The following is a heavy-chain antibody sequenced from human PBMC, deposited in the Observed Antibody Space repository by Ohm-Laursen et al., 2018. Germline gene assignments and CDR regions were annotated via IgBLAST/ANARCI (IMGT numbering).Heavy chain of an antibody. V-gene: IGHV3-23*01. Sequence: SLRLSCAASGFTFSSYAMSWVRQAPGKGLEWVSAISGSGGSTYYADSVKGRFTISRDNSKNTLYLQMNSLRAEDTAVYYCAKGRQQLVSYSYYYGMDVWGQGTTVTVSS. CDR2: ISGSGGST. D-gene: IGHD6-13*01. CDR1: GFTFSSYA. CDR3: AKGRQQLVSYSYYYGMDV. J-gene: IGHJ6*02.